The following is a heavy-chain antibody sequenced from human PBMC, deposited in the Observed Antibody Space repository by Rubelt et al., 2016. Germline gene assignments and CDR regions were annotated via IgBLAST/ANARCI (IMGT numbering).Heavy chain of an antibody. Sequence: QVQLQESGPGLVKPSQTLSLTCSVSGGSISSGGYYWSWIRQHPGKGLEWIGYMYYSGSTYHNPSLKSRVTIAVDTSKNQVSLKLSSVTAADTAVYYCARAYYYDVDLQDFYFDNWGQGTLVTVSS. D-gene: IGHD3-22*01. CDR2: MYYSGST. V-gene: IGHV4-31*03. J-gene: IGHJ4*02. CDR3: ARAYYYDVDLQDFYFDN. CDR1: GGSISSGGYY.